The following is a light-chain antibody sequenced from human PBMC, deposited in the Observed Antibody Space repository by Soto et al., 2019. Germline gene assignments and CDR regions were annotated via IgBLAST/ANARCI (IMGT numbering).Light chain of an antibody. J-gene: IGKJ5*01. CDR1: QGLSSW. CDR2: AGS. Sequence: DIQMTQSPSSVSASVGDRVTITCRASQGLSSWLAWYQQKPGKAPKLLIYAGSSLQSGVSSRFSGSVGGTDFPLTLSSLQPEDFATYYCQQANSFPITCGQGTRLEIK. CDR3: QQANSFPIT. V-gene: IGKV1D-12*01.